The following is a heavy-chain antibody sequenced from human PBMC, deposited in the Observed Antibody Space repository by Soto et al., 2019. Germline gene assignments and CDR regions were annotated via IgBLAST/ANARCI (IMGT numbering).Heavy chain of an antibody. V-gene: IGHV6-1*01. CDR3: ARERGVLSEAFDI. Sequence: SQTLSLTFPITADIVSSNSAACNCIRQSPSRGLEWLGRTYYRSQWYHDYAPSVKSRITINPDTSENHFALQLNSVTPEDTAVYYCARERGVLSEAFDIWGRGTMVTV. J-gene: IGHJ3*02. CDR2: TYYRSQWYH. D-gene: IGHD3-16*02. CDR1: ADIVSSNSAA.